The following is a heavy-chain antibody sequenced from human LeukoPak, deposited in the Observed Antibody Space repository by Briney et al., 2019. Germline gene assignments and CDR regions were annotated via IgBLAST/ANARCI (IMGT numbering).Heavy chain of an antibody. CDR1: GFTFSSYV. Sequence: HPGGSLRLSCAASGFTFSSYVMHWVRQAPGKGLEWVASISYDGSNKYYADSVTGRFTISRDNSKNTLYLHMNSLRAEDTAVYYCASPRNFYYDSSGYYGGFDYWGQGTLVTGSS. J-gene: IGHJ4*02. D-gene: IGHD3-22*01. CDR2: ISYDGSNK. CDR3: ASPRNFYYDSSGYYGGFDY. V-gene: IGHV3-30-3*01.